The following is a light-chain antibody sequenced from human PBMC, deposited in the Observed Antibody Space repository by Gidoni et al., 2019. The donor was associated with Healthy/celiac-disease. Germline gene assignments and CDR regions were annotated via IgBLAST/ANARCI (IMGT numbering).Light chain of an antibody. J-gene: IGLJ2*01. CDR1: NIGSKS. V-gene: IGLV3-21*04. CDR3: QVWDSSSLV. CDR2: YDS. Sequence: SYVLTQPPSVSVAPGKTARITCGGNNIGSKSVHWYQQKPGQAPVLVIYYDSDRPSGIPERFSGSNSGTTATLTISRVEAGDEADYYCQVWDSSSLVFGGGTKLTVL.